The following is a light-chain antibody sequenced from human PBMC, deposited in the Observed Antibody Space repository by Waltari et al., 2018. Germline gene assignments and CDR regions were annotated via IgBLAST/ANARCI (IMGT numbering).Light chain of an antibody. CDR1: QSVSSN. J-gene: IGKJ3*01. V-gene: IGKV3-15*01. CDR3: QQYNNWPFT. Sequence: IVMTHSPATLSVSPGERATLSCRASQSVSSNLAWYQQKPGQAPRLLIYGASTRATGIPARFSGSGSGTEFTLTISSLQSEDFAVYYCQQYNNWPFTFGPGTKVDIK. CDR2: GAS.